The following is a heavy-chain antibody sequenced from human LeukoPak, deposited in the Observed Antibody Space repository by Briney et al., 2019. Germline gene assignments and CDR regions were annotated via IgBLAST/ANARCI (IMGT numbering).Heavy chain of an antibody. Sequence: PSETLSLTCTVSGGSISSSSYYWSWIRQPAGKGLEWIGRIYTSGSTNYNPSLKSRVTMSVDTSKNQFSLKLSSVTAADTAVYYCARDNGARYYDSSGYGYYYMDVWGKGTTVTISS. V-gene: IGHV4-61*02. J-gene: IGHJ6*03. CDR2: IYTSGST. CDR1: GGSISSSSYY. D-gene: IGHD3-22*01. CDR3: ARDNGARYYDSSGYGYYYMDV.